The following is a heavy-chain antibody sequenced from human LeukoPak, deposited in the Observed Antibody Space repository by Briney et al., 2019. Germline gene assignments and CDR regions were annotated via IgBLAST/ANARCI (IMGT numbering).Heavy chain of an antibody. CDR2: IYYTGGT. D-gene: IGHD6-13*01. V-gene: IGHV4-59*12. CDR1: GGSISFYS. CDR3: ARTPPRFSIAAAGMGWFDP. J-gene: IGHJ5*02. Sequence: SETLSLTCNVSGGSISFYSWSWIRQPPGKGLGWIGYIYYTGGTNYNPSLKSRVTISVDTSKSQISLKLSSVTAADTAVYYCARTPPRFSIAAAGMGWFDPWGQGTLVTVSS.